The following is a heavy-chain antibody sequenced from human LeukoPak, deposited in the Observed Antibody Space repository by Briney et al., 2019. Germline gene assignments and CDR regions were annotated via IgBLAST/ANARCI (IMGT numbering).Heavy chain of an antibody. CDR1: GDSISTYY. D-gene: IGHD3-22*01. Sequence: SETLSLTCTVSGDSISTYYWSWIRQPPGKRLEWIGYINYSGSTNYNPSLKSRVTISADTSKNQFSLRLSSVTAADTAIYYCARYDSGLDYWGQGTLVTVSS. V-gene: IGHV4-59*01. J-gene: IGHJ4*02. CDR3: ARYDSGLDY. CDR2: INYSGST.